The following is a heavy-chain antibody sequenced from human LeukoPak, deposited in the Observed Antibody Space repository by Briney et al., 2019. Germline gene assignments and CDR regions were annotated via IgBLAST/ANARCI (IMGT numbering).Heavy chain of an antibody. D-gene: IGHD1-14*01. J-gene: IGHJ3*02. Sequence: GGSLRLSCAASGFSVNSNYMSWVRQAPGKGLEWVLVIYSGGSTYYADSVKGRFTISIHISKNTLYLQMNSLRAEDTAVYYCARAGPYAAFDIWGQGTMVTVCS. V-gene: IGHV3-53*04. CDR3: ARAGPYAAFDI. CDR1: GFSVNSNY. CDR2: IYSGGST.